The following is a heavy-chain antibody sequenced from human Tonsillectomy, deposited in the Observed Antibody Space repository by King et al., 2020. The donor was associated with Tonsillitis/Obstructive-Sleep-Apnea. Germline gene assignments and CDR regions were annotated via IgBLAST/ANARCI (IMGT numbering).Heavy chain of an antibody. CDR1: GGTFSSYA. CDR3: ARDHCSSTSCYVYYMDV. J-gene: IGHJ6*03. V-gene: IGHV1-69*12. CDR2: IIPIFGTA. D-gene: IGHD2-2*01. Sequence: QLVQSGAEVKKPGSSVKVSCKASGGTFSSYAISWVRQAPGQGLEWMGGIIPIFGTANYAQKFQGRVTITADESTSTAYMELSSLRSEDTAVDYCARDHCSSTSCYVYYMDVWGKGTTVTVSS.